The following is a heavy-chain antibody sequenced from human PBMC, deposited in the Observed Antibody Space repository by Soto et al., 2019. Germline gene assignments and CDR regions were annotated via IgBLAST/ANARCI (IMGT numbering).Heavy chain of an antibody. J-gene: IGHJ6*02. CDR1: GGTFSSYA. CDR3: AFAGEQLVDSGYYYGMDV. Sequence: QVQLVQSGAEVKKPGSSVKVSCKASGGTFSSYAISWVRQAPGQGLEWMGGIIPIFGTANYAQKFQGRVTITADESTSTAYMELSSLRSEDTAVYYCAFAGEQLVDSGYYYGMDVWGQGTTVTVSS. D-gene: IGHD6-6*01. CDR2: IIPIFGTA. V-gene: IGHV1-69*01.